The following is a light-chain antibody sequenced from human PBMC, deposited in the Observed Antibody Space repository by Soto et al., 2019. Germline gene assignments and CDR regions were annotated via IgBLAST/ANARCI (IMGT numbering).Light chain of an antibody. CDR1: HGISSY. CDR3: QQLGSYPIT. CDR2: AAS. V-gene: IGKV1-9*01. J-gene: IGKJ5*01. Sequence: LLTQSPSSLSASVGDRVTITCRASHGISSYLAWYQQEPGKAPKLLIYAASTLQTGVPSRFSGSGSGTDFTLTISCLQPEDCAAYYCQQLGSYPITFGQGTRLEIK.